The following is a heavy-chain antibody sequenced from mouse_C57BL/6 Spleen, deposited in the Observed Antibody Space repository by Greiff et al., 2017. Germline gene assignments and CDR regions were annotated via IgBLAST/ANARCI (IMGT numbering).Heavy chain of an antibody. J-gene: IGHJ2*01. CDR3: ARSTGTGDY. CDR1: GYTFTSYW. Sequence: QVQLQQPGAELVMPGASVKLSCKASGYTFTSYWMHWVKQRPGQGLEWIGEIDPSDSYTNYNQKFKGKSTLTVDKSSRTAYMQLSSLTSEDSAVYYCARSTGTGDYWGQGTTLTVSS. CDR2: IDPSDSYT. V-gene: IGHV1-69*01. D-gene: IGHD4-1*02.